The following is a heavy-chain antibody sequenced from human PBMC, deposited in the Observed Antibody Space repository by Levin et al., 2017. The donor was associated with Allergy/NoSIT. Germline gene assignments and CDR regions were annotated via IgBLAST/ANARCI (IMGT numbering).Heavy chain of an antibody. V-gene: IGHV4-34*01. CDR2: INHSGST. CDR1: GGSFSGYY. J-gene: IGHJ3*02. Sequence: GSLRLSCAVYGGSFSGYYWSWIRQPPGKGLEWIGEINHSGSTNYNPSLKSRVTISVDTSKNQFSLKLSSVTAADTAVYYCARGRSGTIFGPRGRRDAFDIWGQGTMVTVSS. D-gene: IGHD3-3*01. CDR3: ARGRSGTIFGPRGRRDAFDI.